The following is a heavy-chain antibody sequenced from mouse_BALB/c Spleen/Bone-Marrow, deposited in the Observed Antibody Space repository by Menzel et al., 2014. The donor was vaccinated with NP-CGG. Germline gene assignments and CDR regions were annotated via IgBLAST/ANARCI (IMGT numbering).Heavy chain of an antibody. J-gene: IGHJ1*01. V-gene: IGHV4-1*02. D-gene: IGHD1-1*01. CDR3: ARLNYYGNLFV. CDR1: GFDFSRYW. Sequence: EVTLQESGGGLVQPGGSLKLSCAASGFDFSRYWMSWVRQAPGKGLEWIGEINPDSSTVNYTPSLKDKFIISRDNAKNTLYLQMSKVRSEGTALYYCARLNYYGNLFVWGAGTTVTVSS. CDR2: INPDSSTV.